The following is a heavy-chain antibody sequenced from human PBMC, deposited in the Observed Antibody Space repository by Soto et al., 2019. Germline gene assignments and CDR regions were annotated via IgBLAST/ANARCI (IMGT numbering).Heavy chain of an antibody. V-gene: IGHV4-30-4*01. CDR2: IYYSGST. D-gene: IGHD2-2*01. CDR3: ARVDIVLVPAAILTRSPGCWYFYYGTDV. J-gene: IGHJ6*02. CDR1: GGSIGSGDYY. Sequence: PSETLSLTCTVSGGSIGSGDYYWSWIRQPPGKGLEWIGYIYYSGSTYYNPSLKSRVTISVDTSKNQFSLKLSSVTAADTAVYYCARVDIVLVPAAILTRSPGCWYFYYGTDVWGQRTTVGVS.